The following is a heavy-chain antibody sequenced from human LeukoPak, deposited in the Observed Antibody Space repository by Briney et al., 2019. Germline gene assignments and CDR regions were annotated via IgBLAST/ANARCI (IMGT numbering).Heavy chain of an antibody. CDR3: ARPPTPRYSYGYRGFAFDY. D-gene: IGHD5-18*01. CDR2: INHSGST. Sequence: PSETLSLTCTVSGDSFSSVTDYWAWIRQPPGKGLEWIGEINHSGSTNYNPSLKSRVTISVDTSKNQFSLKLSSVTAADTAVYYCARPPTPRYSYGYRGFAFDYWGQGTLVTVSS. CDR1: GDSFSSVTDY. J-gene: IGHJ4*02. V-gene: IGHV4-34*01.